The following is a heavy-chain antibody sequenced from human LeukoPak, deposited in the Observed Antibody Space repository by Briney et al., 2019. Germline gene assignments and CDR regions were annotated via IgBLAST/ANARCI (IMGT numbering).Heavy chain of an antibody. J-gene: IGHJ6*02. V-gene: IGHV3-23*01. D-gene: IGHD3-3*01. CDR3: AKDTYYDFWSGYYSGSKHQYYYYYGMDV. CDR2: ISGSGGST. CDR1: GFTFSSYA. Sequence: QPGGSLRLSCAASGFTFSSYAMSWVRQAPGKGLEWVSAISGSGGSTYYADSVKGRFTISRDNSKNTLYLQMNSLRAEDTAVYYCAKDTYYDFWSGYYSGSKHQYYYYYGMDVWGQGTTVTVSS.